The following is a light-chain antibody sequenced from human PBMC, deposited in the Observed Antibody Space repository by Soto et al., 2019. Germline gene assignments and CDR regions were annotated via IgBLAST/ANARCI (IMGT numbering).Light chain of an antibody. CDR1: NSNIGAGYD. CDR3: QSYDGTLTGVI. J-gene: IGLJ2*01. Sequence: QAVVTQPPSVSGAPGQSVTISCTGTNSNIGAGYDIHWYQQPPGTAPKLVIYNNHNRPSGVPDRFSGSKSGTSGSLAITGLQAEDEADYFCQSYDGTLTGVIFGGGTKVTVL. V-gene: IGLV1-40*01. CDR2: NNH.